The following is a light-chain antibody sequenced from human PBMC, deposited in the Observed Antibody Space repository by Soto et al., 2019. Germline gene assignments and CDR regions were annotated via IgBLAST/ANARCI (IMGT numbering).Light chain of an antibody. CDR2: GAS. V-gene: IGKV3-20*01. CDR3: QKYETSPYT. J-gene: IGKJ2*01. Sequence: ESVLTQSPGTLSLSPGERATLSCRASQTVIKNYLAWYQRKPGQAHRLLIYGASNRATGIPDRFSGGGSGTDLTLTISRLEAEDSALYYCQKYETSPYTFGQGTKLEIK. CDR1: QTVIKNY.